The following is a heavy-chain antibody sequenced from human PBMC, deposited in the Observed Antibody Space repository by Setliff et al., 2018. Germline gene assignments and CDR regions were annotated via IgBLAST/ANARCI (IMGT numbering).Heavy chain of an antibody. Sequence: KPSETLSLTCTVSGFSINSGTHFWGWIRQPPGKGLEWIGRIHYSGNTYYNASLKSRVIISVDTAQNQFSLSLSSVTAADTAVYYCARTGTYRYFDYWSQGTLVTVSS. CDR3: ARTGTYRYFDY. CDR2: IHYSGNT. D-gene: IGHD1-1*01. J-gene: IGHJ4*02. CDR1: GFSINSGTHF. V-gene: IGHV4-39*01.